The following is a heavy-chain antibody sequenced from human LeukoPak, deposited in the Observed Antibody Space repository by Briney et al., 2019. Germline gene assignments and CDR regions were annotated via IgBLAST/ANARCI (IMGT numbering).Heavy chain of an antibody. CDR3: ARGIAVAGSSGPFDP. Sequence: SETLSLTCTVSGGSISSGTYYWSWIRQPPGKGLEWIGYIYYSGSTNYNPSLKSRVTISVDTSKNQFSLKLSSVTAADTAVYYCARGIAVAGSSGPFDPWGQGTLVTVSS. CDR1: GGSISSGTYY. D-gene: IGHD6-19*01. J-gene: IGHJ5*02. V-gene: IGHV4-61*01. CDR2: IYYSGST.